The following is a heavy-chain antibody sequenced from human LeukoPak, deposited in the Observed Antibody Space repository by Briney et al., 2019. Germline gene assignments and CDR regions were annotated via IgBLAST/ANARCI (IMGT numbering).Heavy chain of an antibody. V-gene: IGHV3-23*01. Sequence: PGGSLRLSCNASGFTLSNYAMTWVRQGPRKGLEWVSAICVTGNTYHAESLKGRFTISRDNSKDTLYLQMRSLRAEDAGVYYCAKAPVTTCLGAYCYPFDLWGQGTQVTVSS. CDR2: ICVTGNT. D-gene: IGHD2-21*01. CDR1: GFTLSNYA. J-gene: IGHJ4*02. CDR3: AKAPVTTCLGAYCYPFDL.